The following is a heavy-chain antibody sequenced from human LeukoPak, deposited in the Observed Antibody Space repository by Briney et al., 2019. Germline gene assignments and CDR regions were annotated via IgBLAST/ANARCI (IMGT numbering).Heavy chain of an antibody. CDR3: ARGRGTYDY. Sequence: GRSLRLSCAASGYTFTSYAMHWVRQAPGQRLEWMGWINAGNGNTKYSQKFQGRVTITRDTSASTAYMELSSLRSEDTAVYYCARGRGTYDYWGQGTLVTVSS. V-gene: IGHV1-3*01. J-gene: IGHJ4*02. CDR1: GYTFTSYA. CDR2: INAGNGNT.